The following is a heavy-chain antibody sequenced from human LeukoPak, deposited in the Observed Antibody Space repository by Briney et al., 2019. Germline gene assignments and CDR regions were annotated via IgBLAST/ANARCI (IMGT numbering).Heavy chain of an antibody. CDR1: GGTFNNYA. D-gene: IGHD5-12*01. CDR2: VVPMFGIR. V-gene: IGHV1-69*04. Sequence: ASVKVSCKTSGGTFNNYAISWVRQAPGQGLEWMGRVVPMFGIRNYPQTFRGRVNITADKATNTVYMELRSLRAEDTAIYYCAPKPSRSYSFDHLDFWGLGTPVTVSS. J-gene: IGHJ4*02. CDR3: APKPSRSYSFDHLDF.